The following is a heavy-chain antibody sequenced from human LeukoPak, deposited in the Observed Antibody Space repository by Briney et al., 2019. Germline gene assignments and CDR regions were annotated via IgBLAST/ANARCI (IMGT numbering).Heavy chain of an antibody. Sequence: GASLKISCKGSGYSFTSYWIGWVRQMPGKGLEWMGIIYPGDSDTRYSPSFQGQVTISADKSISTAYLQWSSLKASDTAMYYCARQTYYYGSGSPEWQYYFDYWGQGTLVTVSS. CDR3: ARQTYYYGSGSPEWQYYFDY. J-gene: IGHJ4*02. V-gene: IGHV5-51*01. CDR1: GYSFTSYW. CDR2: IYPGDSDT. D-gene: IGHD3-10*01.